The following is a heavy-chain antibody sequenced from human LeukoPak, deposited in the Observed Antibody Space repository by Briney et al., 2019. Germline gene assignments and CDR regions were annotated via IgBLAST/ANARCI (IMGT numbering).Heavy chain of an antibody. J-gene: IGHJ5*02. CDR2: IYYSGST. CDR3: ARNSSGGWFDP. CDR1: DGSISSSSYY. D-gene: IGHD6-19*01. Sequence: PSETLSLTCTVSDGSISSSSYYWGWIRQPPGKGLEWIGSIYYSGSTSYNPSLKSRVTISVDTSKNQFSLKLSSVTAADTAVYYCARNSSGGWFDPWGQGTLVTVSS. V-gene: IGHV4-39*01.